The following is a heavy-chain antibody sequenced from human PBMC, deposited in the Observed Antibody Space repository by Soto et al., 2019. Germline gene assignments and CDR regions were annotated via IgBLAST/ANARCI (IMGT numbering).Heavy chain of an antibody. D-gene: IGHD1-26*01. CDR3: ANPPREDSGSYFNWYFDL. CDR1: GFTFSSYA. J-gene: IGHJ2*01. CDR2: ISGSGGST. V-gene: IGHV3-23*01. Sequence: EVQLLESGGGLVQPGGSLRLSCAASGFTFSSYAMSWVRQAPGKGLEWVSAISGSGGSTYYADSVKGRFTISRDNSKNTLYLQMNSLRAEDTAVYYCANPPREDSGSYFNWYFDLWGRGTLVTVSS.